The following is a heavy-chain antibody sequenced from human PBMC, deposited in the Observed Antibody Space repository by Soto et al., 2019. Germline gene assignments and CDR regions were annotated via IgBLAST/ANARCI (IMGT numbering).Heavy chain of an antibody. Sequence: QVQLQESGPGLVKPSETLSLTCSVSGGSVSNASFYWTWIRQAPGTGLEYIGYIFYTGVTNYNPSLSSRFIISLDTSKNHFSLKLISMTAADTAVYYCVRVLDSSWYADLWGRGTLVTFSS. CDR1: GGSVSNASFY. D-gene: IGHD3-22*01. CDR2: IFYTGVT. CDR3: VRVLDSSWYADL. J-gene: IGHJ2*01. V-gene: IGHV4-61*03.